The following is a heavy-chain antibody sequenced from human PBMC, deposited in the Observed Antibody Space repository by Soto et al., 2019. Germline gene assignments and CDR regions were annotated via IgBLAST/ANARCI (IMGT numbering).Heavy chain of an antibody. CDR3: ARHLAPRSARHPDY. V-gene: IGHV5-51*01. Sequence: GDSLKISCKGSGYSFSSYWIGWVRQMPGKGLEWMGIIYPGDSDTRYSPSFQGQVTISADKSISTAYLQWSSLKASDTAMYYCARHLAPRSARHPDYCGQGTLVTVSS. CDR2: IYPGDSDT. CDR1: GYSFSSYW. J-gene: IGHJ4*02.